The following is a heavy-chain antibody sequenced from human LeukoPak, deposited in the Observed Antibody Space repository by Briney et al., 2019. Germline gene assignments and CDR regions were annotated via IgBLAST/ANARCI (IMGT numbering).Heavy chain of an antibody. CDR1: GYTFTSYY. J-gene: IGHJ3*02. D-gene: IGHD3-16*02. CDR2: INPNSGGT. CDR3: ARGGDYVWGSYRYTGAFDI. Sequence: GASVKVSCKASGYTFTSYYMHWVRQAPGQGLEWMGWINPNSGGTNYAQKFQGRVTMTRDTSISTAYMELSRLRSDDTAVYYCARGGDYVWGSYRYTGAFDIWGQGTMVTVSS. V-gene: IGHV1-2*02.